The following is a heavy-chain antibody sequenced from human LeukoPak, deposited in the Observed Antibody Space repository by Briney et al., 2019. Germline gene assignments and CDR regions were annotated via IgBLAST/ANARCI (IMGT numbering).Heavy chain of an antibody. CDR2: ISGSGGST. D-gene: IGHD3-3*01. V-gene: IGHV3-23*01. Sequence: GGSLRLSCAASGFTFSSYAMSWVRQAPGKGLEWVSAISGSGGSTYYADSVKGRFTISRDNSKNTLYLQMNSLRAEDTAVYYCAKVGSNYDFWSGYFNDYYYYMDVWGKGTTVTASS. J-gene: IGHJ6*03. CDR1: GFTFSSYA. CDR3: AKVGSNYDFWSGYFNDYYYYMDV.